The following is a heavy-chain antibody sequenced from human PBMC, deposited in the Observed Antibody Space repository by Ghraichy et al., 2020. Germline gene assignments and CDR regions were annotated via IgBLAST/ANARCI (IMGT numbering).Heavy chain of an antibody. J-gene: IGHJ4*02. Sequence: LSLTCAASGFTFSSYWMHWVRQAPGKGLVWVSRINSDGSSTSYADSVKGRFTISRDNAKNTLYLQMNSLRAEDTAVYYCARGSGWYNYWGQGTLVTVSS. CDR2: INSDGSST. CDR3: ARGSGWYNY. CDR1: GFTFSSYW. D-gene: IGHD6-19*01. V-gene: IGHV3-74*01.